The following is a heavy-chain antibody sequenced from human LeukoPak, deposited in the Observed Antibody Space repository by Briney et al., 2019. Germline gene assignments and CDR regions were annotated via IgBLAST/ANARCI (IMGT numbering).Heavy chain of an antibody. D-gene: IGHD1-26*01. J-gene: IGHJ4*02. CDR3: ARGRWEVRFDY. Sequence: SETLTLTCAVYGGSFSRYDAFSGHYSSGNRQPPGKALAWNGEIKHSGSTNCKPYLKSRVTISVDTSKNKFSLKLNSVTAADTAVYFCARGRWEVRFDYWSQGTLVTVSS. CDR1: GGSFSRYDAFSGHY. CDR2: IKHSGST. V-gene: IGHV4-34*01.